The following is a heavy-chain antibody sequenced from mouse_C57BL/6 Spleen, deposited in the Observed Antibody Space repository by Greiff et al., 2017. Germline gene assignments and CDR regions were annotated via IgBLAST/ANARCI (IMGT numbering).Heavy chain of an antibody. CDR3: ARSGDGYFDY. CDR1: GYAFSSSW. CDR2: IYPGDGDT. Sequence: VQLQQSGPELVKPGASVKISCTASGYAFSSSWMNWVKQRPGKGLEWIGRIYPGDGDTNYNGKFKGKATLTADKSSSTAYMQLSSLTSEDSAVYFCARSGDGYFDYWGQGTTLTVSS. V-gene: IGHV1-82*01. J-gene: IGHJ2*01. D-gene: IGHD2-3*01.